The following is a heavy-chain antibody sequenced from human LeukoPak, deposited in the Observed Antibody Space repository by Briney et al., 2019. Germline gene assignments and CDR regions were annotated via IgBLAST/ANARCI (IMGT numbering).Heavy chain of an antibody. D-gene: IGHD2-15*01. Sequence: GGSLRLSCAASGFTFSSYGMHWVRQAPGKGLEWVAVISYDGSNKYYADSVKGRFTISRDNSKNTLYLQMNSLRAEDTAVYYCAKCRGPATWYYFDYWGQGTLVTVSS. CDR3: AKCRGPATWYYFDY. CDR2: ISYDGSNK. J-gene: IGHJ4*02. V-gene: IGHV3-30*18. CDR1: GFTFSSYG.